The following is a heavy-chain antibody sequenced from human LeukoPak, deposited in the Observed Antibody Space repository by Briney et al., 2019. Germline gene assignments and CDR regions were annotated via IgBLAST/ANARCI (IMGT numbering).Heavy chain of an antibody. CDR1: GYPFTSYD. CDR3: AAGMAYNYEFRY. D-gene: IGHD5-24*01. Sequence: GASVKVSCKASGYPFTSYDLRWLRQAPGQGLEWMGWISAYNGNRNYAQKLQGRVTMTTDTSTSTAYMVLRSLRSDDTAVYYCAAGMAYNYEFRYWGQGTLVTVSS. V-gene: IGHV1-18*01. J-gene: IGHJ4*02. CDR2: ISAYNGNR.